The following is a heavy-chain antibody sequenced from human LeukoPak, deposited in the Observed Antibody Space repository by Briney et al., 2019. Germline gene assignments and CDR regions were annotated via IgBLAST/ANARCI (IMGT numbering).Heavy chain of an antibody. V-gene: IGHV3-7*01. J-gene: IGHJ4*02. CDR1: GFTFSNYW. CDR3: ARALIVVESYFDY. CDR2: IKQDGSEK. D-gene: IGHD2-15*01. Sequence: GGSLRLSCAASGFTFSNYWMSWVRQAPGKGLEWVANIKQDGSEKYYVDSVKGRFTISRDNAKSSLYLQMNSLGAEDTAVYSCARALIVVESYFDYWGQGTLVTVSS.